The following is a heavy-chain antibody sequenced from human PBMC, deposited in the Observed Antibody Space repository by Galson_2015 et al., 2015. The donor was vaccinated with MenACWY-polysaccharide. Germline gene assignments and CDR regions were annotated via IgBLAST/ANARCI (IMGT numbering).Heavy chain of an antibody. V-gene: IGHV7-4-1*02. CDR3: AREGRMGCSSTSCYARRRYNWFDP. D-gene: IGHD2-2*01. Sequence: SVKVSCKASGYTFTSYAMNWVRQAPGQGLEWMGWINTNTGNPTYAQGFTGRFVFSLDTSVSTAYLQISSLKAEDTAVYYCAREGRMGCSSTSCYARRRYNWFDPWGQGTLVTVSS. CDR1: GYTFTSYA. CDR2: INTNTGNP. J-gene: IGHJ5*02.